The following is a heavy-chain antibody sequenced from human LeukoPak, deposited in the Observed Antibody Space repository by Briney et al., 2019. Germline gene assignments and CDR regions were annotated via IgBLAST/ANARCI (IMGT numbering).Heavy chain of an antibody. D-gene: IGHD3-16*01. CDR1: GFTFSSYA. Sequence: PGGSLRLSCAASGFTFSSYAMSWVRQAPGKGLEWVSVIYSDDSTYYADSVKGRFAISRDYSKNTLYLQMNSLRAEDTAVYYCARGGGPYNWFDPWGQGTLVTVSS. CDR3: ARGGGPYNWFDP. J-gene: IGHJ5*02. V-gene: IGHV3-66*01. CDR2: IYSDDST.